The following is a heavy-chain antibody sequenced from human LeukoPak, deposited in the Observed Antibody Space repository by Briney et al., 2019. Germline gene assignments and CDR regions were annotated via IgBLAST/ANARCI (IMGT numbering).Heavy chain of an antibody. D-gene: IGHD3-3*01. CDR1: GSSFTSYW. V-gene: IGHV5-51*01. Sequence: GAXXKISCKGSGSSFTSYWISWVRQMPGKGLEWMGIIYPGDSDTRNSPSFQGQVTISDEKSGSNAYLQWSSLKASDTAMYYCARLPVVDFWSGVDYWGQGTLVTVSS. CDR3: ARLPVVDFWSGVDY. CDR2: IYPGDSDT. J-gene: IGHJ4*02.